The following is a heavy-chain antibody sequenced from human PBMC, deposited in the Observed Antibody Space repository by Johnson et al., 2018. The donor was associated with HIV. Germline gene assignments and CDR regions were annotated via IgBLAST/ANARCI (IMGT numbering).Heavy chain of an antibody. CDR2: ISGDGSDT. Sequence: VQVVESGGGVVQPGRSLRLSCAASGFTFSDHWMHWVRQVPGKGLVWVSRISGDGSDTMYADSVKGRFTISRDNAKNTLYLQMNSLRAGDTAVYYCARRMFSRGWYNDGLGAFDIWGQGTMVTVSS. J-gene: IGHJ3*02. CDR1: GFTFSDHW. V-gene: IGHV3-74*02. CDR3: ARRMFSRGWYNDGLGAFDI. D-gene: IGHD6-19*01.